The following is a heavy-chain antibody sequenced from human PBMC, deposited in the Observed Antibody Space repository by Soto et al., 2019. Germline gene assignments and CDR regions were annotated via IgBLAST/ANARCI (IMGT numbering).Heavy chain of an antibody. CDR2: IYYSGNI. V-gene: IGHV4-39*01. CDR3: ARLLYDRSGYYYFDY. D-gene: IGHD3-22*01. Sequence: SETLSLTCSVSSGSISSTSYYWGWIRQPPGKGLEWIGSIYYSGNIYHNPSLKSRISTSVDTSKNQFSLKLNSVTAADTALYYCARLLYDRSGYYYFDYWGRGTLVTVSS. J-gene: IGHJ4*02. CDR1: SGSISSTSYY.